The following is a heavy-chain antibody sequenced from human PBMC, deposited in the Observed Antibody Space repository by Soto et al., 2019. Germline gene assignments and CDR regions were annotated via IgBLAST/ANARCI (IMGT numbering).Heavy chain of an antibody. V-gene: IGHV3-23*01. D-gene: IGHD2-2*01. CDR1: GFTFSSYA. Sequence: GGSLRLSCAASGFTFSSYAMSWVRQAPGKGLEWVSAISGSGGSTYYADSVKGRFTISRDNSKNTLYLQMNSLRAEDTAVYYCAKDGGGYCSSTSCFLFDYWGQGTLVTVSS. CDR2: ISGSGGST. J-gene: IGHJ4*02. CDR3: AKDGGGYCSSTSCFLFDY.